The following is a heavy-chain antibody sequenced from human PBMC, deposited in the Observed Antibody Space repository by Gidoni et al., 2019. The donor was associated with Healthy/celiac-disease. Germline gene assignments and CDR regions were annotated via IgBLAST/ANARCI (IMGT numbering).Heavy chain of an antibody. V-gene: IGHV3-23*01. CDR2: ISGSGGST. J-gene: IGHJ4*02. D-gene: IGHD3-22*01. Sequence: EVQLLESGGGLVQPGGSLRLSCAASGFTFSSYAMSWVRQAPGKGLEWVSAISGSGGSTYYADSVKGRFTISRDNSKNTLYLRMNSLRAEDTAVYYCAKDGAFITMIVVVTSYFDYWGQGTLVTVSS. CDR1: GFTFSSYA. CDR3: AKDGAFITMIVVVTSYFDY.